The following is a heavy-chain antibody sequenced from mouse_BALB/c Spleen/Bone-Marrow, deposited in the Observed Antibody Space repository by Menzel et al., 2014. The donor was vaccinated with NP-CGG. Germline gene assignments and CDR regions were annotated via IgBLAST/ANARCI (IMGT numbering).Heavy chain of an antibody. D-gene: IGHD2-4*01. Sequence: VTLKESGAELVKPGASVKLSCTASGFNIKDTYMHWVKQRPEQGLEWIGRIDPANGNTKYDPKFQGKATITADTSSNTAYLQLSSLTSEDTAVYYCAGYDYYQAWFAYWGQGTLVTVSA. CDR1: GFNIKDTY. CDR3: AGYDYYQAWFAY. V-gene: IGHV14-3*02. CDR2: IDPANGNT. J-gene: IGHJ3*01.